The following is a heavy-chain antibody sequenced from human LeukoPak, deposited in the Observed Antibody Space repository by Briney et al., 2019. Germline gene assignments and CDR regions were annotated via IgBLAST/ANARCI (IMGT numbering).Heavy chain of an antibody. CDR1: GGTFSSYA. Sequence: GASVKVSCKASGGTFSSYAISWARQAPGQGLEWMGGIIPIFGTANYAQKFQGRVTITADESTSTAYMELSSLRSEDTAVYYCARHSGWTAKYFDYWGQGTLVTVSS. D-gene: IGHD6-19*01. J-gene: IGHJ4*02. CDR2: IIPIFGTA. V-gene: IGHV1-69*13. CDR3: ARHSGWTAKYFDY.